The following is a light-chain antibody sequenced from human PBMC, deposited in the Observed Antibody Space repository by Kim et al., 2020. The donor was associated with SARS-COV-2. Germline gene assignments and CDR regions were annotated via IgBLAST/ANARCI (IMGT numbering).Light chain of an antibody. CDR3: QQYNAYPLT. Sequence: GDRVTITCRASQTRNNFLAWYQQKPGKAPEVLIYDVSNLQTGVPSRFSGSGSGTEFSLTISSLQPDDFATYYCQQYNAYPLTFGGGTKVDIK. V-gene: IGKV1-5*01. CDR1: QTRNNF. J-gene: IGKJ4*01. CDR2: DVS.